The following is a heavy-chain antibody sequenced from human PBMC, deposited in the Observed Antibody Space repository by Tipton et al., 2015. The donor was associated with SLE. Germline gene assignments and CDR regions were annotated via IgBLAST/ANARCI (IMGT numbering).Heavy chain of an antibody. Sequence: SLRLSCAASGFTFSSYGMHWVRQAPGKGLEWVGRTRNKANSYTTEYAASVKGRFTISRDDSKNSLYLQMNSLKTEDTAVYYCARDMSYWGQGTLVTVSS. J-gene: IGHJ4*02. V-gene: IGHV3-72*01. CDR2: TRNKANSYTT. CDR3: ARDMSY. CDR1: GFTFSSYG.